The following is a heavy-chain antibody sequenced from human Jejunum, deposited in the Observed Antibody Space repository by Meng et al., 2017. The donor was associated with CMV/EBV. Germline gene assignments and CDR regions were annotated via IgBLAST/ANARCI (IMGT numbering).Heavy chain of an antibody. CDR1: SIHRGNYS. CDR3: ARGVQYYYGSGSPSFKH. Sequence: SIHRGNYSWPWIRQHPGKGREWIGYSYYSGSTYYHPSLKSRVTISVDTSKNQFSLRLNSVTAADTAVYYCARGVQYYYGSGSPSFKHWGQGTLVTVSS. V-gene: IGHV4-31*02. CDR2: SYYSGST. D-gene: IGHD3-10*01. J-gene: IGHJ1*01.